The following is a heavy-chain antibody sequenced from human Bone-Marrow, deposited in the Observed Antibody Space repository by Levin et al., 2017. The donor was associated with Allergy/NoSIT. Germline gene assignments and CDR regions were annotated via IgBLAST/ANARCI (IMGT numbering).Heavy chain of an antibody. D-gene: IGHD6-13*01. Sequence: PSETLSLTCTVSGASISGGSYYWTWIRQPAGKGLEWIGRIYTSGDTNYSPSLKSRVSISFDRSNNHFSLKVTSVTAAATAMYYCARDSGVSSILDSWGQGTLVTVSS. J-gene: IGHJ4*02. CDR2: IYTSGDT. V-gene: IGHV4-61*02. CDR1: GASISGGSYY. CDR3: ARDSGVSSILDS.